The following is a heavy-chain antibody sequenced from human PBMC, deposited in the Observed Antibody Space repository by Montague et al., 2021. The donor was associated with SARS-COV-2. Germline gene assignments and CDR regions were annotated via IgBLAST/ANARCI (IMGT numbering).Heavy chain of an antibody. J-gene: IGHJ4*02. CDR2: AYYTGSN. CDR3: ARAIVDVTMMVVVMTGVEHYLDF. Sequence: SETLSLTCTVSGGSINSTTYYWAWIRQPPGKGLEWIGSAYYTGSNYYNPSLQSRGTMSVDTSKKQFSLKLSSVTAADTAVYYCARAIVDVTMMVVVMTGVEHYLDFWGQGTLVTVSS. D-gene: IGHD3-22*01. V-gene: IGHV4-39*01. CDR1: GGSINSTTYY.